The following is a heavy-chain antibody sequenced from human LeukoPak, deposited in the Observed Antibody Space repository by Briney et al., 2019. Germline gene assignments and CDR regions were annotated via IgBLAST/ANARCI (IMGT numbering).Heavy chain of an antibody. CDR3: ARHFSPLPIVVVPAAIDY. CDR1: GGSISSSSYY. V-gene: IGHV4-39*01. D-gene: IGHD2-2*01. J-gene: IGHJ4*02. Sequence: SETLSLTCTVSGGSISSSSYYWGWIRQPPGKGLERIGSIYYSGSTYYNPSLKSRVTISVDTSENQFSLKLSSVTAADTAVYYCARHFSPLPIVVVPAAIDYWGQGTLVTVSS. CDR2: IYYSGST.